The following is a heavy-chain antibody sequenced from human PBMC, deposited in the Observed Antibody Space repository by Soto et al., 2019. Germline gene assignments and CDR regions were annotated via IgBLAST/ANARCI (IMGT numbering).Heavy chain of an antibody. Sequence: AETLSLTCIVSGGSVCISNWWSWVRQPPGKGLEGIGEIYHSGSTTYNPSLKSRASISVDKSENQFSLRLKSVTAADTAVYYCASVGSDYDNSGYYLPWGPGTLVTVSS. CDR2: IYHSGST. J-gene: IGHJ5*02. CDR1: GGSVCISNW. CDR3: ASVGSDYDNSGYYLP. V-gene: IGHV4-4*02. D-gene: IGHD3-22*01.